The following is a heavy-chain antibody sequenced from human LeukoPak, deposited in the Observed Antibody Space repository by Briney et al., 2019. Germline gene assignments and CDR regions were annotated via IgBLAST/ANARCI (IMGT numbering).Heavy chain of an antibody. CDR2: IIPIFGTA. Sequence: SVKVSCKASGGTFSSYAISWVRQAPGQGLEWMGGIIPIFGTANYAQKSQGRVTITADESTSTAYMELSSLRSEDTAVYYCARGKGIFGVVISYYYYYYMDVWGKGTTVTVSS. CDR3: ARGKGIFGVVISYYYYYYMDV. D-gene: IGHD3-3*01. V-gene: IGHV1-69*01. CDR1: GGTFSSYA. J-gene: IGHJ6*03.